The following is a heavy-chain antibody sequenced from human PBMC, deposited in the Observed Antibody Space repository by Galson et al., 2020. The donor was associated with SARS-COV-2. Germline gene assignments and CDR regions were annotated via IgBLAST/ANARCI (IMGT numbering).Heavy chain of an antibody. V-gene: IGHV3-15*05. CDR2: IKNKANGATT. J-gene: IGHJ5*02. CDR1: GFTISDTC. Sequence: GGSLRLSCVASGFTISDTCMTWVRQGQRKGLEWVGRIKNKANGATTGYAAPVKGRFVISRDDTKDTLFLEMNILKIEDTGVYSCTTDDISGATRKFAPWGQGTLVAV. CDR3: TTDDISGATRKFAP. D-gene: IGHD1-20*01.